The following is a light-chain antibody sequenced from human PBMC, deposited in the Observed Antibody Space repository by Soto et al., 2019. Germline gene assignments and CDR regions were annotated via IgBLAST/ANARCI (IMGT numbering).Light chain of an antibody. V-gene: IGKV3-20*01. CDR2: GAS. Sequence: EIVLTQSPGTLSLSPGERATLSCRASQSVSSSYLAWYQQKPGQAPRVLIYGASSRATGIPDRFSGSGSGTDFTLTIRRLEPEEFAVYFCQQYGRSLTFGGGTKVEIK. J-gene: IGKJ4*01. CDR3: QQYGRSLT. CDR1: QSVSSSY.